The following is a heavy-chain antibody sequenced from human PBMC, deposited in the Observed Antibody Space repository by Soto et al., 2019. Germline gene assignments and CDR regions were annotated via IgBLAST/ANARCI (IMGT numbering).Heavy chain of an antibody. D-gene: IGHD1-26*01. CDR2: IYYSGST. Sequence: SETLPLTCTVSGGSISSSSYYWGWIRPPPGKGLEWIGSIYYSGSTYYNPSLKSRVTISVDTSKNQFSLKLSSVTAADTAVYYCARPSGSYLYYFDYWGQGTLVTVSS. V-gene: IGHV4-39*01. J-gene: IGHJ4*02. CDR1: GGSISSSSYY. CDR3: ARPSGSYLYYFDY.